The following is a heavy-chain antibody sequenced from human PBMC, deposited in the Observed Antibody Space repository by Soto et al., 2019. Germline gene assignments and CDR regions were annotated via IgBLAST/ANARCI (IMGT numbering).Heavy chain of an antibody. CDR1: GYTFTSYG. J-gene: IGHJ5*02. V-gene: IGHV1-18*01. D-gene: IGHD3-16*01. Sequence: QVQLVQSGAEVKKPGASVKVSCKASGYTFTSYGISWVRQAPGQRLEWMGWISAYNGNTSYAQKLQGRDTMTTDTSASTAYMEPRSRRSDDTAVYCFARRQLVWGWCDPWGQGTLVTVSS. CDR2: ISAYNGNT. CDR3: ARRQLVWGWCDP.